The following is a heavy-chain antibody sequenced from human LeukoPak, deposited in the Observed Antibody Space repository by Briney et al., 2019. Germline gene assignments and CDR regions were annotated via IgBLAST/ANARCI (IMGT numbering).Heavy chain of an antibody. CDR1: GFTFSSYE. Sequence: PGGSLRLSCAASGFTFSSYEMNWVRQAPGKGLEWVSYISSSGSTIYYADSVKGRFTISRDNAKSSVFLEMNSLRAEDTAVYYCARVPSFWSGYYADYWGQGTLVTVSS. CDR2: ISSSGSTI. V-gene: IGHV3-48*03. J-gene: IGHJ4*02. CDR3: ARVPSFWSGYYADY. D-gene: IGHD3-3*01.